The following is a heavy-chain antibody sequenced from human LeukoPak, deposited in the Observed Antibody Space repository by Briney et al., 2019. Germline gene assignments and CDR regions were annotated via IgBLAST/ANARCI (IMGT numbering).Heavy chain of an antibody. V-gene: IGHV4-4*07. Sequence: SETLSLTCTVSGASISSDYWSWIRQFAGKGLEWIGRIYSSGSTNYNPSLNGRVTLSLDTTKNQFSLNLYPVTAADTAVYYCVRDPGTCSGGSRYYYFDYWSQGTLVTVSS. CDR1: GASISSDY. D-gene: IGHD2-15*01. J-gene: IGHJ4*02. CDR2: IYSSGST. CDR3: VRDPGTCSGGSRYYYFDY.